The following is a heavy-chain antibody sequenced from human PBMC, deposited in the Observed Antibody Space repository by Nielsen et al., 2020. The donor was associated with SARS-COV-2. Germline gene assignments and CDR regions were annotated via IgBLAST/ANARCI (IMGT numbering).Heavy chain of an antibody. J-gene: IGHJ6*02. CDR1: GGSISSSSYY. V-gene: IGHV4-61*05. D-gene: IGHD6-19*01. CDR2: IYYSGST. Sequence: SETLSLTCTVSGGSISSSSYYWSWIRQPPGKGLEWIGYIYYSGSTNYNTSLKSRVTISVDTSKNQFSLKLSSVTAADTAVYYCAGGAGEGQYYYYYGMDVWGQGTTVTVSS. CDR3: AGGAGEGQYYYYYGMDV.